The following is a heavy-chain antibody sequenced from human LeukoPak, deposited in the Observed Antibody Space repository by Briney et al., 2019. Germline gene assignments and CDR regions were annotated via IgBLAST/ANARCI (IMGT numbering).Heavy chain of an antibody. J-gene: IGHJ4*02. CDR2: IYPRDGST. Sequence: ASVTVSCTASGYTFTNNYIHWVRQAPGQGLEWMGMIYPRDGSTSYAQKFQGRVTVTRDTSTSTVHMELSGLRSEDTAVYYCVRDQEGFDYWGQGTLVTVSS. V-gene: IGHV1-46*01. CDR3: VRDQEGFDY. CDR1: GYTFTNNY.